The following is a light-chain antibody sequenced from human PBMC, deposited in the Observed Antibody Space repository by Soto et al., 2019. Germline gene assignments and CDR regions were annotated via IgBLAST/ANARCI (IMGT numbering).Light chain of an antibody. Sequence: EIVMTQSPATLSVSPGERATLSCRASQSVRILLAWYQQKPGQAPRLLIRGATTRATGIPARFSGSGSGTEFTLTISSLQSEDFAVYYCQQYNNWPRTFGQGTKVDIK. CDR1: QSVRIL. V-gene: IGKV3-15*01. J-gene: IGKJ1*01. CDR2: GAT. CDR3: QQYNNWPRT.